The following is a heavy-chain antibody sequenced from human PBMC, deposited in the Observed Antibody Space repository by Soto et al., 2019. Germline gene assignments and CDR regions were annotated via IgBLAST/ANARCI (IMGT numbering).Heavy chain of an antibody. Sequence: ASVKVSCKASGYTFTSYAMHWVRQAPGQGLEWMEWISAYNGNTNYAQKLQGRVTMTTDTSTSTAYMELRSLRSDDTAVYYCARGVHDYGDYEDYWGQGTLVTVSS. D-gene: IGHD4-17*01. CDR1: GYTFTSYA. CDR2: ISAYNGNT. CDR3: ARGVHDYGDYEDY. J-gene: IGHJ4*02. V-gene: IGHV1-18*01.